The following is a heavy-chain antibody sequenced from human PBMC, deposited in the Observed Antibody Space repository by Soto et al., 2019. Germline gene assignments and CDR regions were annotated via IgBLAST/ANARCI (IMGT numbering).Heavy chain of an antibody. D-gene: IGHD5-18*01. J-gene: IGHJ4*02. CDR2: ISGSGDST. CDR1: GFTFSSYA. V-gene: IGHV3-23*01. Sequence: EVQLLESGGGLVQPGGSLRLSCAASGFTFSSYAMSWVRQSPGTGLEWVSGISGSGDSTYYADSVKGRFSISRDNSKNTLYLQINSLRAEDTAVYYCSKRPDTSLVTFYFDYWGQGTLVIVSS. CDR3: SKRPDTSLVTFYFDY.